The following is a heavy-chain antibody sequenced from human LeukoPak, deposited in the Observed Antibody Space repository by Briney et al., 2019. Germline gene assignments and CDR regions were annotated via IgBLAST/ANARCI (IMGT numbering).Heavy chain of an antibody. CDR3: ARAWYYYYSSGYYPFDY. V-gene: IGHV3-48*03. Sequence: PGGSLRLSCAASVFTFSNYEMKWVRQAPGKGLEWVSYISISGSTIYYADSVKGRFTISRDNAKNSLYLQMNSLRAEDTAVYYCARAWYYYYSSGYYPFDYWGQGTLVTVSS. D-gene: IGHD3-22*01. CDR1: VFTFSNYE. J-gene: IGHJ4*02. CDR2: ISISGSTI.